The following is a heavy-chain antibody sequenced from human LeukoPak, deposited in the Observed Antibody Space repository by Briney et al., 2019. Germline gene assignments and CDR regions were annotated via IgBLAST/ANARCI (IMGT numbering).Heavy chain of an antibody. CDR1: GGSISSYY. D-gene: IGHD3-3*01. J-gene: IGHJ4*02. V-gene: IGHV4-4*09. CDR2: IYTSGST. CDR3: ASLTIFSGLYYFDY. Sequence: SETLPLTCTVSGGSISSYYWSWIRQPPGKGLEWIGYIYTSGSTNYNPSLRSRVTISVDTSKNQFSLKLSSVTAADTAVYYCASLTIFSGLYYFDYWGQGTLVTVSS.